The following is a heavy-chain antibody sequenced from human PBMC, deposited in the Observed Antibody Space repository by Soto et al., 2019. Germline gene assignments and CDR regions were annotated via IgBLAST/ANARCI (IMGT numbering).Heavy chain of an antibody. J-gene: IGHJ6*02. D-gene: IGHD2-8*01. V-gene: IGHV1-8*01. Sequence: GASVKVSCKASGYIFDSCGINWVRRATGQGPEWMGRMDPITGQTDFGHLFQDRVTMTRDKSMNTAYMELSGLTSDDTGVYCWARACTNGVCIGDYYHGLDVWGQGTTVTVSS. CDR1: GYIFDSCG. CDR2: MDPITGQT. CDR3: ARACTNGVCIGDYYHGLDV.